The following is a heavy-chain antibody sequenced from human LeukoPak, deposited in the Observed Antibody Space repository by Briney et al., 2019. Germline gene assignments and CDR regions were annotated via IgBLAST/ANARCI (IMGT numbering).Heavy chain of an antibody. CDR2: INPNSGGT. J-gene: IGHJ4*02. D-gene: IGHD3-16*02. V-gene: IGHV1-2*06. CDR3: ARGGAYDYVWGSYRYFDH. Sequence: PKASVKVSCKASGYTFTGYYMHWVRQAPGQGLEWMGRINPNSGGTNYAQKFQGRVIMTRDTSINTAYMELSRLRSDDTAVYYCARGGAYDYVWGSYRYFDHWGQGTLVTVSS. CDR1: GYTFTGYY.